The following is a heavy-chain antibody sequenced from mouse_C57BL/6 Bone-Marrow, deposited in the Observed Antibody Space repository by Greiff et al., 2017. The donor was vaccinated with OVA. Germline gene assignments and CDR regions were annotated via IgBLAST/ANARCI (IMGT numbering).Heavy chain of an antibody. J-gene: IGHJ1*03. CDR1: GYSITSGYY. D-gene: IGHD1-1*01. V-gene: IGHV3-6*01. CDR2: ISYDGSN. Sequence: EVKLMESGPGLVKPSQSLSLTCSVTGYSITSGYYWNWIRQFPGNKLEWMGYISYDGSNNYNPSLKNRISITRDTSKNQFFLKLNSVTTEDTATYYCARDSPITTAPWYFDVWGTGTTVTVSS. CDR3: ARDSPITTAPWYFDV.